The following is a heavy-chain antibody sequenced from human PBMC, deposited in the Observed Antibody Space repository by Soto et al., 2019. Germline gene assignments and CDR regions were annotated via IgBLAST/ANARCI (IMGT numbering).Heavy chain of an antibody. CDR3: AALWFGELLRYDY. CDR2: IWYDGSNK. V-gene: IGHV3-33*08. D-gene: IGHD3-10*01. CDR1: GLTFGSYG. Sequence: PGGSLRLSCAASGLTFGSYGMHWVRQAPGKGLEWVAVIWYDGSNKYYADSVKGRFTISRDNSKNTLYLQMNSLRAEDTAVYYCAALWFGELLRYDYWGQGTLVTAPQ. J-gene: IGHJ4*02.